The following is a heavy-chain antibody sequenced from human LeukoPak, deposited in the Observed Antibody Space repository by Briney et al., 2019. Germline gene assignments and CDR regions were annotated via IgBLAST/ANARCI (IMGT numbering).Heavy chain of an antibody. D-gene: IGHD6-13*01. Sequence: GGSLRLSCEASGFTFSGYAMTWVRQAPGKGLEWVSYISSSSSTIYYADSVKGRFTISRDNAKNSLYLQMNSLRAEDTAVYYCAREGIAAALNYWGQGTLVTVSS. CDR3: AREGIAAALNY. CDR1: GFTFSGYA. CDR2: ISSSSSTI. J-gene: IGHJ4*02. V-gene: IGHV3-48*04.